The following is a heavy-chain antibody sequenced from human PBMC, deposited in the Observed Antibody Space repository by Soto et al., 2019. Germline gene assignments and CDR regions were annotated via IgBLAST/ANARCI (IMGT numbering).Heavy chain of an antibody. CDR1: GFTFSDYY. V-gene: IGHV3-11*01. Sequence: GGSLRLSCAASGFTFSDYYMSWIRQAPGKGLEWVSYISSRGSTIYYADSVKGRFTISRDNAKNSLYLQMNSLRAEDTAVYYCARETNDLEPYYYYYGMDVWGQGTTVTVSS. J-gene: IGHJ6*02. CDR3: ARETNDLEPYYYYYGMDV. D-gene: IGHD1-1*01. CDR2: ISSRGSTI.